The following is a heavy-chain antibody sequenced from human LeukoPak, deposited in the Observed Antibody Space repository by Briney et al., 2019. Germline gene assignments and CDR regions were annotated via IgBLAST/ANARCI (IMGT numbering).Heavy chain of an antibody. J-gene: IGHJ4*02. CDR2: IYTSGST. D-gene: IGHD3-22*01. Sequence: SETLSLTCTVSGGSISSYYWSWIRQPAGKGLEWIGRIYTSGSTNYNPSLKSRVTMSVDTSKNQFSLKLSSVTAADTAVYYCARDRYYDSSGYYISPSPRQYYFDYWGQGTLVTVSS. CDR3: ARDRYYDSSGYYISPSPRQYYFDY. CDR1: GGSISSYY. V-gene: IGHV4-4*07.